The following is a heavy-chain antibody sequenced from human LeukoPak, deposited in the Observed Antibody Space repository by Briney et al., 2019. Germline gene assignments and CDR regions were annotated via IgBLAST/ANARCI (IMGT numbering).Heavy chain of an antibody. CDR1: GLTLSDCY. Sequence: GESLRLSCAASGLTLSDCYMSWIRQAPGKGLEWVANIKLDGSEKNYVDSVKGRFTISRDNTKNSLYLQMNSLRAEDTAVFYCARDQYDTWSRRGNFDSWGQGTLVIVSS. CDR2: IKLDGSEK. V-gene: IGHV3-7*03. J-gene: IGHJ4*02. D-gene: IGHD3-3*01. CDR3: ARDQYDTWSRRGNFDS.